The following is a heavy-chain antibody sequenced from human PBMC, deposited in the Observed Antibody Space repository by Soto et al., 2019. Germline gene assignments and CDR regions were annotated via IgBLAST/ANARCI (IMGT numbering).Heavy chain of an antibody. D-gene: IGHD6-13*01. V-gene: IGHV4-39*01. CDR3: ARGRGITATGTSWFDP. CDR1: GDSISSSTYY. J-gene: IGHJ5*02. Sequence: PSETLSLTCTVSGDSISSSTYYWGWIRQPAGKGLEWIGNIYYSGTTYHNPSLKSRATISVDTSKNQFSLKLSSVTAADTAVYYCARGRGITATGTSWFDPWGQGALVTVSS. CDR2: IYYSGTT.